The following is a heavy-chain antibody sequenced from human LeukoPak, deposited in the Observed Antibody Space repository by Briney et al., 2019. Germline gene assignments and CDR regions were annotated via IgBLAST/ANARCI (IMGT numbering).Heavy chain of an antibody. CDR2: LKEDGSEN. J-gene: IGHJ6*03. V-gene: IGHV3-7*01. CDR3: ARVGDSGSFYRHMDV. CDR1: GFTFSSSW. Sequence: PGXSLRLSCAASGFTFSSSWMNWVRQAPGKGLEWVASLKEDGSENYYVDSVKGRFTISRDNDKNSLSLQMNTLRGEDTAVYFCARVGDSGSFYRHMDVWGKGTTVTVSS. D-gene: IGHD3-10*01.